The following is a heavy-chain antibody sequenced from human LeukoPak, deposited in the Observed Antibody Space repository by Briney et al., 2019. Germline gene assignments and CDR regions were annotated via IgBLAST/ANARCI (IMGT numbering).Heavy chain of an antibody. J-gene: IGHJ3*02. CDR1: GFTFSSYW. D-gene: IGHD6-13*01. V-gene: IGHV3-74*01. CDR3: AREDQQLVRAFDI. Sequence: GGSLRLSCAASGFTFSSYWMHWVRQAPGKGLVWVSRINGDGSSTSYADSVKGRFTISRDNAKNTLYLQMNSLRAEDTAVYYCAREDQQLVRAFDIWGQGTMVTVSS. CDR2: INGDGSST.